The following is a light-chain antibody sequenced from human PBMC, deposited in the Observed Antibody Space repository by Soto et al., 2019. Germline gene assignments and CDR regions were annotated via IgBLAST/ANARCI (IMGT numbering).Light chain of an antibody. CDR1: QSVRSN. Sequence: EIGMKQSPATLSVSPGERATLSCRASQSVRSNLAWYQQKPGQAPRLLIYGASTRATGIPAGFSGSGSGTEFTLTISSLQSEDFAVYYCQQYGSSVITFGQGTLLEIK. CDR3: QQYGSSVIT. CDR2: GAS. V-gene: IGKV3-15*01. J-gene: IGKJ5*01.